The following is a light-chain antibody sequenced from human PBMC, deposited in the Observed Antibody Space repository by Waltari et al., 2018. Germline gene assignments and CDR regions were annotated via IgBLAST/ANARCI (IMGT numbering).Light chain of an antibody. J-gene: IGLJ2*01. V-gene: IGLV3-1*01. CDR3: QAWDSNTFVV. CDR1: KLGDKY. CDR2: QDK. Sequence: SYELTQPPSVSVSPGQTATITCSGDKLGDKYASWYQQKAGQSPVLVIYQDKKRPSGIPERFPGSNSGNIATLTISGTQAVDEADYYCQAWDSNTFVVFGGGTRLTVL.